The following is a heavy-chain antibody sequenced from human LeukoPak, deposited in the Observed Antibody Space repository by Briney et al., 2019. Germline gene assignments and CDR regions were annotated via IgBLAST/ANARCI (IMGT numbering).Heavy chain of an antibody. CDR3: ARFAVHRRLAVAGQFGLDY. J-gene: IGHJ4*02. Sequence: GASVKVSFKASGYIFTSYYIHWVRQAPGQGLEGMGVINPSGGNTNYAQKFQGRVTMTRDTSTSTVYMELSSLRSGDTAVYYCARFAVHRRLAVAGQFGLDYWGQGTLVTVSS. CDR1: GYIFTSYY. CDR2: INPSGGNT. D-gene: IGHD6-19*01. V-gene: IGHV1-46*01.